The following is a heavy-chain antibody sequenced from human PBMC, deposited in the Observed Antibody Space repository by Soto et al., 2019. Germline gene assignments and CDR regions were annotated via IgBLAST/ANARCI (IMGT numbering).Heavy chain of an antibody. CDR1: GFAFSSYA. J-gene: IGHJ3*02. CDR3: AIDSSSWPDAFDI. Sequence: GGSLRLSCASSGFAFSSYAMSWARQAPGRGLEWVSAISGSGGSTYYADSVKGRFTISRDNSKNTLYLQMNSLRAEDTAVYYCAIDSSSWPDAFDIWGQWTMVAVSS. V-gene: IGHV3-23*01. CDR2: ISGSGGST. D-gene: IGHD6-13*01.